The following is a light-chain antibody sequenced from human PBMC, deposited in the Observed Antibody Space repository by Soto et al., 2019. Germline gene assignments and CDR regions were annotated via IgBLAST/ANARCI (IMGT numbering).Light chain of an antibody. J-gene: IGLJ1*01. Sequence: QSVLTQPASVSGSPGQSITISCTGTSSTVGGFNVVSWYQQHPGKAPKVIIYEGIKRPSGVSNLFSGSNSGSTASLTISGLQAEDEADYYCCSYVGAPPHVFGTGTKVNVL. CDR1: SSTVGGFNV. CDR3: CSYVGAPPHV. V-gene: IGLV2-23*01. CDR2: EGI.